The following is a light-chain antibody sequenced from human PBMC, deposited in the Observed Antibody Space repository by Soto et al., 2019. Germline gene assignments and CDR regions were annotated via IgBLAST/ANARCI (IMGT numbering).Light chain of an antibody. CDR3: SSFAYSNTWV. CDR2: EVT. Sequence: QSALTQPPSASGSPGQSVTISCTGTSSDVGAYNYVSWYQQHAGKAPKLVIYEVTKRPSGVPDRFSGSKSANTASLTVSGLQAEYEADYYCSSFAYSNTWVFGGGTKLTVL. J-gene: IGLJ3*02. CDR1: SSDVGAYNY. V-gene: IGLV2-8*01.